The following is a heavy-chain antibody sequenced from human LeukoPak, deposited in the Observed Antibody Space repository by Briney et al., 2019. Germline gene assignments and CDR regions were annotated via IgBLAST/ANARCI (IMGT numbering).Heavy chain of an antibody. CDR1: GFTFSNYD. CDR2: ISASDDST. D-gene: IGHD6-19*01. V-gene: IGHV3-23*01. J-gene: IGHJ4*02. Sequence: GSLRLSCAASGFTFSNYDMNWVRQAPGKGLEWVSTISASDDSTYYADSVKGRFTISRDKSTNTLYLQMNSLRAEDTAVYYCTKRLVRHFDYWGQGTLVTVSS. CDR3: TKRLVRHFDY.